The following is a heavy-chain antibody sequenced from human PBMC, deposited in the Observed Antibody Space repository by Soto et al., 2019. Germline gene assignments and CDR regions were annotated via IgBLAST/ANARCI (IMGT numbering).Heavy chain of an antibody. CDR2: INAGNGNT. D-gene: IGHD6-19*01. J-gene: IGHJ5*02. Sequence: GASVKVSCKASGYTFTSYAMHWVRQAPGQRPEWMGWINAGNGNTKYSQKFQGRVTINQDTSASTAYMELSSLTSEDTAVYYCARKKCGSGSRWLDPWGQGPLVTVS. CDR3: ARKKCGSGSRWLDP. V-gene: IGHV1-3*01. CDR1: GYTFTSYA.